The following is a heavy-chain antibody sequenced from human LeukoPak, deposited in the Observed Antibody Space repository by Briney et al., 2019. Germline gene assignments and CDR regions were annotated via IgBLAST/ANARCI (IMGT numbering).Heavy chain of an antibody. V-gene: IGHV4-34*01. Sequence: SETLSLTCAVYGGSFSGCYWSWIRQPPGKGLEWIGEINHNGSTNYNPSLKSRVTISVDTSKNQFSLKLSSVTAADTAVYYCARWGTAMDFDYWGQGTLVTVSS. CDR2: INHNGST. CDR1: GGSFSGCY. D-gene: IGHD5-18*01. J-gene: IGHJ4*02. CDR3: ARWGTAMDFDY.